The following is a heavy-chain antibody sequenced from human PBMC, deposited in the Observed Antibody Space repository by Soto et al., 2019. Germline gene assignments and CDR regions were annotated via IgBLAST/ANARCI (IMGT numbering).Heavy chain of an antibody. CDR2: IIPIFGTA. J-gene: IGHJ3*02. CDR3: ARPPVECSGGSCYSRYGAFDI. D-gene: IGHD2-15*01. Sequence: SVKVSCKASGGTFSSYAISWVRQAPGQGLEWMGGIIPIFGTANYAQKFQGRVTVTADESTSTAYMELSSLRSEDTAVYYCARPPVECSGGSCYSRYGAFDIWGQGTMVTV. V-gene: IGHV1-69*13. CDR1: GGTFSSYA.